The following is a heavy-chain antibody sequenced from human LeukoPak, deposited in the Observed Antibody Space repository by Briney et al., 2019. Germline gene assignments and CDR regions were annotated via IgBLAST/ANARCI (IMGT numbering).Heavy chain of an antibody. Sequence: PGGSLRLSCAASGFTFSSYSMHWVRQAPGKGLEWVAVISYDGSNKYYADSVKGRFTISRDNSKNTLYLQMNSLRAEDTAVYYCAKEGWFDAFHIWGQGTMVTVCS. V-gene: IGHV3-30*18. CDR1: GFTFSSYS. J-gene: IGHJ3*02. CDR2: ISYDGSNK. CDR3: AKEGWFDAFHI. D-gene: IGHD6-19*01.